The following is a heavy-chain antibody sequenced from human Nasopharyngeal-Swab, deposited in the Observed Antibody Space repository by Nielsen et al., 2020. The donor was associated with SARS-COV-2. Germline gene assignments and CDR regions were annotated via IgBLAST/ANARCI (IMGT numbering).Heavy chain of an antibody. CDR3: AREPIAAAGTGWFDP. CDR2: ISYDGSNK. V-gene: IGHV3-30*04. Sequence: GESLKISCAASGFTFSSYAMHWVRQAPGKGLEWVAVISYDGSNKYYADSVKGRFTISRDNSKNTLYLQMNSLRAEDTAVYYCAREPIAAAGTGWFDPWGQGTLVTVSS. CDR1: GFTFSSYA. D-gene: IGHD6-13*01. J-gene: IGHJ5*02.